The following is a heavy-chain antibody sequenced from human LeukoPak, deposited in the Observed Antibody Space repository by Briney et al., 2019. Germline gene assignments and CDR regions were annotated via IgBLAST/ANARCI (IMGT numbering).Heavy chain of an antibody. CDR2: IYYSGST. J-gene: IGHJ4*02. Sequence: SQTLSLTCTVSGGSIISGDYYWSWIRQHPGMGLEWIGYIYYSGSTYYNPSLKSRVTISVDASNNQFSLKLTSVTAADTAVYYCAAWSSSWSVAGYWGQGTLVTVSS. CDR1: GGSIISGDYY. V-gene: IGHV4-31*03. CDR3: AAWSSSWSVAGY. D-gene: IGHD6-13*01.